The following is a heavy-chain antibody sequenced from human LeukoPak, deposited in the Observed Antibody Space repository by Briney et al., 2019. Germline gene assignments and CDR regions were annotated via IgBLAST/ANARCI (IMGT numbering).Heavy chain of an antibody. CDR1: GFTLNRYS. J-gene: IGHJ4*02. CDR3: ARANNDFWSGYYSYFYFDY. CDR2: ISSSGSYI. V-gene: IGHV3-21*01. Sequence: GGSLRLSCVASGFTLNRYSMNWVRQAPGKGLEWVSSISSSGSYIFCADSLKDRITISRDNAKNSLYLQMSSLRAEDTAVYYCARANNDFWSGYYSYFYFDYWGQGTLVSISS. D-gene: IGHD3-3*01.